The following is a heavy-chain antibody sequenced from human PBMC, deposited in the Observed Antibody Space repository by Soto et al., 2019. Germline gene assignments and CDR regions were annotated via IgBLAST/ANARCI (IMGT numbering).Heavy chain of an antibody. J-gene: IGHJ4*02. D-gene: IGHD4-17*01. Sequence: GESLKISCKGSGYYFPSYWIGWVRQMPGKGLEWMGIFYPGDSGTRYSPSFQGQVTISADRSISTAYLQWSSLKPSDTAMYYCARQGNGAEGFVSWGQGLLVTAPQ. CDR2: FYPGDSGT. CDR3: ARQGNGAEGFVS. V-gene: IGHV5-51*01. CDR1: GYYFPSYW.